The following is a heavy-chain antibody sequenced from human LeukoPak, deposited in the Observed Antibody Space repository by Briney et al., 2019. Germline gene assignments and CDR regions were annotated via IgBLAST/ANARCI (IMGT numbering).Heavy chain of an antibody. D-gene: IGHD3-22*01. J-gene: IGHJ3*02. CDR1: GFTFSSYS. V-gene: IGHV3-21*01. CDR2: ISSSSSYI. CDR3: ARVRRRYYDSSGYYSENAFDI. Sequence: GGPLRLSCAASGFTFSSYSMNWVRQAPGKGLEWVSSISSSSSYIYYADSVKGRFTISRDNAKNSLYLQMNSLRAEDTAVYYCARVRRRYYDSSGYYSENAFDIWGQGTMVTVSS.